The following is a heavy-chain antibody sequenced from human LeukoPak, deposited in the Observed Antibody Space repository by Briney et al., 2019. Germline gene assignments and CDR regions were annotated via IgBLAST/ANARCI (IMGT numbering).Heavy chain of an antibody. CDR3: ARSVPILEWLPNYFDY. D-gene: IGHD3-3*01. J-gene: IGHJ4*02. V-gene: IGHV3-48*01. CDR2: ISSSSSTI. CDR1: GFTFSSYS. Sequence: PGGSLRLSCAASGFTFSSYSMNWVRQAPGKGLEWVSYISSSSSTIYYADSVKGRFTISRDNARNSLYLQMNSLRAEDTAVYYCARSVPILEWLPNYFDYWGQGTLVTASS.